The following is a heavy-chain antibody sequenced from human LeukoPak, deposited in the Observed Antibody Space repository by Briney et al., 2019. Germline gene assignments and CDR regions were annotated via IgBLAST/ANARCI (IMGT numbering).Heavy chain of an antibody. CDR1: GSSISSYY. D-gene: IGHD6-13*01. Sequence: SETLSLTCTVSGSSISSYYWSWIRQPPGKGLEWIGYIYYSGSTNYNPSLKSRVTISVDTSKNQFSLKLSSVTAADTAVYYCARDYWVAAAGTTVWFDPWGQGTLVTVSS. V-gene: IGHV4-59*01. J-gene: IGHJ5*02. CDR2: IYYSGST. CDR3: ARDYWVAAAGTTVWFDP.